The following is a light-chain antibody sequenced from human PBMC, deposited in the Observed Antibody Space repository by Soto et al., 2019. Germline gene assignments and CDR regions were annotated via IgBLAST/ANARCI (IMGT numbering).Light chain of an antibody. CDR3: QQADSFPLT. V-gene: IGKV1D-12*01. Sequence: DIQMTQSPSSVSASIGDTVTITCRARQALSTLLAWYQQKPGKAPKLLIYGASTLESGVPSRFSGRGSGTDFTLTISSLQPEDFATYFCQQADSFPLTFGGGTKVEIK. CDR2: GAS. CDR1: QALSTL. J-gene: IGKJ4*01.